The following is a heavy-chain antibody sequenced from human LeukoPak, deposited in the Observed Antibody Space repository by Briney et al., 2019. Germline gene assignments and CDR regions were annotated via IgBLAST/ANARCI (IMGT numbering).Heavy chain of an antibody. J-gene: IGHJ4*02. Sequence: GGSLRLSCAASGFTFSSYAMHWVRQAPGKGLEWVAVISYDGSNKYYGDSVKGRFTISRDNSKNTLYLQMNSLRPEDTAVYYCARDLSSQYISWYNWGQGTLVTVSS. CDR2: ISYDGSNK. V-gene: IGHV3-30-3*01. CDR1: GFTFSSYA. CDR3: ARDLSSQYISWYN. D-gene: IGHD6-13*01.